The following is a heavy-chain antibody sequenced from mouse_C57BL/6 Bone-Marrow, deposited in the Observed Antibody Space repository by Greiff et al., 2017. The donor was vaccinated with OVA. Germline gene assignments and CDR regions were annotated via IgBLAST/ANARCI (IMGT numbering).Heavy chain of an antibody. V-gene: IGHV1-64*01. J-gene: IGHJ4*01. CDR1: GYTFTSYW. Sequence: VQLQQPGAELVKPGASVKLSCKASGYTFTSYWMHWVKQRPGQGLEWIGMIHPNSGSTNYNEKFKSKATLTVDKSTSTAYMQLSSLTAEDSAVYYCARTDYDGMDYWGQGTSVTVSS. D-gene: IGHD2-4*01. CDR3: ARTDYDGMDY. CDR2: IHPNSGST.